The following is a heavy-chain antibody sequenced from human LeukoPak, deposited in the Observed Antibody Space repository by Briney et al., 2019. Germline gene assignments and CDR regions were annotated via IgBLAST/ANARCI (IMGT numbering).Heavy chain of an antibody. CDR3: ARELPSVDTAMVTDDP. J-gene: IGHJ5*02. CDR1: GYMFTNYD. V-gene: IGHV1-2*02. D-gene: IGHD5-18*01. CDR2: INPNSGGT. Sequence: GASVKVSCKASGYMFTNYDINWVRQATGQGLEWMGWINPNSGGTNYAQKFQGRVTMTRDTSISTAYMELSRLRSDDTAVYYCARELPSVDTAMVTDDPWGQGTLVTVSS.